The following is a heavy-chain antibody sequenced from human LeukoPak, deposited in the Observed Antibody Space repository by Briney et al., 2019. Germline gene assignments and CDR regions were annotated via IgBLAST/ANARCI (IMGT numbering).Heavy chain of an antibody. Sequence: HPGGSLRLSYAASGFIFSTYWMSWVRQAPGKGLEWVANINQPGSEKYYVDSVKGRFTISRDNAKNSLFLQMNSLRAEDTAVYFCARVVVRLTNRFDLWGQGTLVIVSS. V-gene: IGHV3-7*05. CDR1: GFIFSTYW. J-gene: IGHJ5*02. CDR2: INQPGSEK. CDR3: ARVVVRLTNRFDL. D-gene: IGHD2-15*01.